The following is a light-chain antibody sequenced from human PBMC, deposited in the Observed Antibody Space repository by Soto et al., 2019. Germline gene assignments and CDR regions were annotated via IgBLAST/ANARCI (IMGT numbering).Light chain of an antibody. Sequence: IVMTQSPATLSVSPWERATLSCRASQSVYSNLAWYQQKPGKAPKLLIYDAYSLESGVPSRFSGRRSGTEFTLTIAGLQPEDFATYYCQQYDTAPLTFGGGTKVDIK. V-gene: IGKV3-15*01. CDR2: DAY. CDR1: QSVYSN. CDR3: QQYDTAPLT. J-gene: IGKJ4*01.